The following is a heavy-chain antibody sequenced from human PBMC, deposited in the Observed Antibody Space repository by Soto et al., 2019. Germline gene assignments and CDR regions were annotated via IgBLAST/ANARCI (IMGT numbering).Heavy chain of an antibody. CDR2: ISAYNGNT. Sequence: ASVKVSCKASGYTFTSYVISWVRQAPGQGLEWMGWISAYNGNTNYAQKLQGRVTMTTDTSTSTAYMELRSLRSDDTAVYYCARVLGGCSSSWYYYYYGMDVWGQGTTVTVSS. D-gene: IGHD6-13*01. CDR1: GYTFTSYV. V-gene: IGHV1-18*01. J-gene: IGHJ6*02. CDR3: ARVLGGCSSSWYYYYYGMDV.